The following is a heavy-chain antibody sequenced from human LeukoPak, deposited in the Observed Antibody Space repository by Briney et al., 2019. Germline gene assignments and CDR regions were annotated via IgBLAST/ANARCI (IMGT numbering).Heavy chain of an antibody. D-gene: IGHD1-26*01. CDR3: ARDFSGRGDAFDI. CDR2: IYSDGNT. CDR1: GFTVSSNY. J-gene: IGHJ3*02. V-gene: IGHV3-53*01. Sequence: PGGSLRLSCAASGFTVSSNYMSWVRQAPGKGLEWVSVIYSDGNTYYADSVKGRFTISRDNSKNTLYLQMNSLRAEDTAVYYCARDFSGRGDAFDIWGQGTMATVSS.